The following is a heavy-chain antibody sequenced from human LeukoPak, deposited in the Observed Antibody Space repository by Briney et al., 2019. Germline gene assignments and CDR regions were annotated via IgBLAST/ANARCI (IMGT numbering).Heavy chain of an antibody. D-gene: IGHD2-2*01. CDR3: ARSTRIGEYQLPPDY. V-gene: IGHV4-34*01. CDR2: INHSGST. J-gene: IGHJ4*02. CDR1: GGSFSGYY. Sequence: SETLSLTCAVYGGSFSGYYWSWIRQPPGKGLEWIGEINHSGSTNYNPSLKSRVTISVDTSKNQFSLKLSSVTAADTAVYYCARSTRIGEYQLPPDYWGQGTLVTVSS.